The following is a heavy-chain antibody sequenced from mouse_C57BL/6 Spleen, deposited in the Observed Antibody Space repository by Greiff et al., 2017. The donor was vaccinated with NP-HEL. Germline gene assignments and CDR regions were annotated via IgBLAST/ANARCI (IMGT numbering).Heavy chain of an antibody. CDR1: GYSFTGYY. D-gene: IGHD2-1*01. Sequence: EVQLQQSGPELVKPGASVKISCKASGYSFTGYYMNWVKQSPEKSLEWIGEVNPSTGGTTYNQKFKAKATLTVDKSSSTAYMQLKSLTSEDSAVYYCARNYYGNRRWYFDVWGTGTTVTVSS. CDR2: VNPSTGGT. CDR3: ARNYYGNRRWYFDV. J-gene: IGHJ1*03. V-gene: IGHV1-42*01.